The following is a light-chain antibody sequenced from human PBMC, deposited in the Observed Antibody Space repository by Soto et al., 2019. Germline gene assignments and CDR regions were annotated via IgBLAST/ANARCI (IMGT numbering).Light chain of an antibody. J-gene: IGKJ3*01. CDR1: QSVRSY. CDR2: DAS. CDR3: QQRTNWPLT. V-gene: IGKV3-11*01. Sequence: EIVLTQSPATLSSSPGERATLSYRASQSVRSYLAWYQQKPGQAPRLLIYDASNRAAGTPARFSGSGSGTDFTLTISSLEPEDSAVYYCQQRTNWPLTFGPGTKVDIK.